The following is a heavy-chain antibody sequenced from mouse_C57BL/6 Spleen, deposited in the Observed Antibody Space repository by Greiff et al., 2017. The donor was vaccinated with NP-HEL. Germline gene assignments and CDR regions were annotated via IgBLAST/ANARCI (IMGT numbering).Heavy chain of an antibody. CDR3: ARGDYYGSRGENY. V-gene: IGHV1-43*01. Sequence: VQLKESGPELVKPGASVKISCKASGYSFTGYYMHWVKQSSEKSLEWIGEINPSTGGTSYNQKFKGKATLTVDKSSSTAYMQLKSLTSEDSAVYYCARGDYYGSRGENYWGQGTTLTVSS. CDR2: INPSTGGT. CDR1: GYSFTGYY. D-gene: IGHD1-1*01. J-gene: IGHJ2*01.